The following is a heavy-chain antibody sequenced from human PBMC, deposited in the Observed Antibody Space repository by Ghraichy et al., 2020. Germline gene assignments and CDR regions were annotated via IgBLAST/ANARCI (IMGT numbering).Heavy chain of an antibody. CDR3: AKFNYYDSLDVFDI. CDR1: GFTFSSYA. V-gene: IGHV3-23*01. J-gene: IGHJ3*02. CDR2: ISGSGGST. D-gene: IGHD3-22*01. Sequence: LSLTCAASGFTFSSYAMSWVRQAPGKGLEWVSAISGSGGSTYYADSVKGRFTISRDNSKNTLYLQMNSLKAEDTAVYYCAKFNYYDSLDVFDIWGQGKMVTVSS.